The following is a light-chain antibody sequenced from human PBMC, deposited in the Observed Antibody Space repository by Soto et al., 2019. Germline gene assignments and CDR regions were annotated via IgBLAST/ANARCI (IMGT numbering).Light chain of an antibody. CDR1: QGISDY. CDR3: QKYNSVPYT. Sequence: DIQMTQSPSSLSASVGDRVTITCRASQGISDYLAWYQQKPGRVPELLIYAASTLQSGVPSRFRDSGSGTDFTLTISSLQPEDVATYYCQKYNSVPYTFGQGTKLEIK. CDR2: AAS. V-gene: IGKV1-27*01. J-gene: IGKJ2*01.